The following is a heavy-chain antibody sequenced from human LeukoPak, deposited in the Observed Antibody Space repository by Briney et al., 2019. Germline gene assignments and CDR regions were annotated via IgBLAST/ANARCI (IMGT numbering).Heavy chain of an antibody. Sequence: SQTLSLTCTVSGGSISSGSYYWSWIRQPAGKGLEWIGRIYTSGSTNYNPSLKSRVTMSVDTSKNQFSLNLSSVTAADTAVYYCARDILYDSWEGYYDYMDVWGKGTTVTVSS. D-gene: IGHD3-3*01. V-gene: IGHV4-61*02. CDR1: GGSISSGSYY. CDR2: IYTSGST. CDR3: ARDILYDSWEGYYDYMDV. J-gene: IGHJ6*03.